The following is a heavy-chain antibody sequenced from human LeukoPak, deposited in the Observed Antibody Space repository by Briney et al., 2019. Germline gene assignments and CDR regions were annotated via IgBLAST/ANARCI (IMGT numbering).Heavy chain of an antibody. CDR1: GYTFTSYD. Sequence: GASVKVSCKASGYTFTSYDINWLRQATGQGPEWMGWMNPNSGATGYAQKFQGRVTMTRSTSINTAYMELSSLRSEDTAVYYCARDIVVVPAAWEFYYYGMDVWGQGTTVTVSS. V-gene: IGHV1-8*01. J-gene: IGHJ6*02. CDR3: ARDIVVVPAAWEFYYYGMDV. CDR2: MNPNSGAT. D-gene: IGHD2-2*01.